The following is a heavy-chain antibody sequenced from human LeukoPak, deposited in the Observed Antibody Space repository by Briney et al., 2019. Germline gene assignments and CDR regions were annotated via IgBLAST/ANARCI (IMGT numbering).Heavy chain of an antibody. CDR2: IYPGDSDT. J-gene: IGHJ4*02. V-gene: IGHV5-51*01. Sequence: GESLKISCKGSGYSFNSYWIGWVRQMPGKGQEWMGTIYPGDSDTRYSPTFQGQVTTSADKSISTAYLQWSSLKASDTAMYYCARHSQRGGWGSVYDYWGQGILVTVAS. D-gene: IGHD3-16*01. CDR1: GYSFNSYW. CDR3: ARHSQRGGWGSVYDY.